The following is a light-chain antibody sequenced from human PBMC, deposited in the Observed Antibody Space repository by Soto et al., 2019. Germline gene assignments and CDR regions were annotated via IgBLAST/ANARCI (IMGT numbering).Light chain of an antibody. CDR2: DVS. J-gene: IGLJ1*01. Sequence: QSVLTQPASVSGSPGQSITIPCTGTSNYVGGYNFVSWYQQHPGKAPKLMIYDVSNRPSGVSNRFSGSKSGNTASLTISGLQAEDEADYYCSSYTSSIPYVFGTGTKVTVL. CDR1: SNYVGGYNF. CDR3: SSYTSSIPYV. V-gene: IGLV2-14*01.